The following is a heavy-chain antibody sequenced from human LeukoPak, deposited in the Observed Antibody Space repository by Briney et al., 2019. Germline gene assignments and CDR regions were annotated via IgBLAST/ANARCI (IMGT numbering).Heavy chain of an antibody. CDR2: IYTSGST. Sequence: PSETLSLTCTFSGGSISSYYWSWIRQPAGKGLEWIGRIYTSGSTNYKPSLKSRVTMSVDTSKNQFSLKLNSVTAADTAVYYCARDRYYYDSSGYIRMDVWGKGTTVTISS. CDR1: GGSISSYY. V-gene: IGHV4-4*07. D-gene: IGHD3-22*01. CDR3: ARDRYYYDSSGYIRMDV. J-gene: IGHJ6*04.